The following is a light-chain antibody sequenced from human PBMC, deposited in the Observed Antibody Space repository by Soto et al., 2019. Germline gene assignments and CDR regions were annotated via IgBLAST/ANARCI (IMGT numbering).Light chain of an antibody. Sequence: QSVLTQPPSVSGAPGQRVTISCTGSSSNIGAGYDVHWYQQLPGTAPKLLIYGNSNRPSGVPDRFSGSKSGTSASLAITGLQAEAEADYYCPSYDSSLSGSDVFGTGTKLTVL. J-gene: IGLJ1*01. CDR3: PSYDSSLSGSDV. CDR2: GNS. CDR1: SSNIGAGYD. V-gene: IGLV1-40*01.